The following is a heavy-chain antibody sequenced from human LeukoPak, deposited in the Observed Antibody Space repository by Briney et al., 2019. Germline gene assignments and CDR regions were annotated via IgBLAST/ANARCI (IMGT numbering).Heavy chain of an antibody. Sequence: SETLSLTCTVSGGSIRSYYWSWIRQPPGEGLEWIGSFYYTGSTYYNPSLKSRVTISVDTSKNQFSLKLSSVTAADTAVYYCARHYYGSGSRTDYWGQGTLVAVSS. D-gene: IGHD3-10*01. V-gene: IGHV4-39*01. J-gene: IGHJ4*02. CDR1: GGSIRSYY. CDR3: ARHYYGSGSRTDY. CDR2: FYYTGST.